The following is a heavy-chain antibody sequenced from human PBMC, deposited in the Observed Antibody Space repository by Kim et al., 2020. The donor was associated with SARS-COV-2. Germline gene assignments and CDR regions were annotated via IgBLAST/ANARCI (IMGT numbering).Heavy chain of an antibody. CDR1: GGSFSGYY. CDR3: ARGPNYSSSWYCRNYYGM. Sequence: SETLSLTCAVYGGSFSGYYWSWIRQPPGKGLEWIGEINHSGSTNYNPSLKSRVTISVDTSKNQFSLKLSSVTAADTAVYYCARGPNYSSSWYCRNYYGM. D-gene: IGHD6-13*01. J-gene: IGHJ6*01. CDR2: INHSGST. V-gene: IGHV4-34*01.